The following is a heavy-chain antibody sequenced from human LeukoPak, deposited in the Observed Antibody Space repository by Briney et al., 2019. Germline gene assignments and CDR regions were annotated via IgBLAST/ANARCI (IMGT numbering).Heavy chain of an antibody. CDR3: ARYFNTAMVSPVGWFDP. D-gene: IGHD5-18*01. CDR1: GFTFSSYA. J-gene: IGHJ5*02. CDR2: ISGSGGST. V-gene: IGHV3-23*01. Sequence: PGGSLRLSCAASGFTFSSYAMSWVRQAPGKGLEWVSAISGSGGSTYYADSVKGRFTISRDNAKNSLYLQMSSLRAEDTAVYYCARYFNTAMVSPVGWFDPWGQGTLVTVSS.